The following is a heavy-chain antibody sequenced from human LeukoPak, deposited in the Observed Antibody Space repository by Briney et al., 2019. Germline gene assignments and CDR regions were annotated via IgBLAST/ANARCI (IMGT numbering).Heavy chain of an antibody. CDR2: IKQDGSEK. V-gene: IGHV3-7*01. CDR3: ARESRIAVAGDDY. J-gene: IGHJ4*02. CDR1: GFTFSSYW. Sequence: GGSLRLSCAASGFTFSSYWMSWFRQAPGKGLEWVANIKQDGSEKYYVDSVKGRFTISRDNAKNSLYLQMNSLRAEDTAVYYCARESRIAVAGDDYWGQGTLVTVSS. D-gene: IGHD6-19*01.